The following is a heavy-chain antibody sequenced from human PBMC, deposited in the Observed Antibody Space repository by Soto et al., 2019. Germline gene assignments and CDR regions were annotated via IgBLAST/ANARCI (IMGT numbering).Heavy chain of an antibody. CDR2: IIPFFGTA. D-gene: IGHD3-16*01. J-gene: IGHJ4*02. CDR1: VGTFSTFG. Sequence: GASVKVSCKGAVGTFSTFGISWVRQTPGQGLEWMGGIIPFFGTAKYSQKFEDRITITADESTNTVYMDLRSLTSEDTAIYYCARTAPMDAGDKYYYDFWGQGALVTVSS. CDR3: ARTAPMDAGDKYYYDF. V-gene: IGHV1-69*13.